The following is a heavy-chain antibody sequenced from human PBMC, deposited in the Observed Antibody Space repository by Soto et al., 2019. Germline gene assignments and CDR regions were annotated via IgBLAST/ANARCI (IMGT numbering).Heavy chain of an antibody. J-gene: IGHJ2*01. Sequence: QVQLVESGGGLVKPGGSLRLSCAASGFTFSDYYMSLIRQAPGKGREWVSYISSSGSTIYYAASVKGRFTISRNNTKNSLYLQMNSLRAEDTAVYYCARPRGFGDNWYFDLSGRGTLVNVSS. V-gene: IGHV3-11*01. CDR2: ISSSGSTI. CDR1: GFTFSDYY. CDR3: ARPRGFGDNWYFDL. D-gene: IGHD3-10*01.